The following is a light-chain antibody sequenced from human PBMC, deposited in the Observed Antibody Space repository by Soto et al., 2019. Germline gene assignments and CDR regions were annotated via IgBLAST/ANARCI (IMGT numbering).Light chain of an antibody. V-gene: IGKV3-20*01. CDR2: GAS. Sequence: EIVLTQSPATLSLSPGERATLSCRASQSVSSNYLAWYQQRPGQAPRLLIFGASYRATGIPDRFSGSGSGTDFTLTISRLEPEDFAVYYCQHYSSSPPGFTFGPGTKVDSK. CDR3: QHYSSSPPGFT. J-gene: IGKJ3*01. CDR1: QSVSSNY.